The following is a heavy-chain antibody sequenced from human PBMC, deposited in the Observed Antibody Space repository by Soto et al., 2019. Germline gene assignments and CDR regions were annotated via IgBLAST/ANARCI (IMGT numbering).Heavy chain of an antibody. CDR3: ARAPPVWGSYRYIY. Sequence: PGGSLRLSCAASGFTFTRYSMNWVRQAPGKGLEWVSSISSTTNYIYYGDSMKSRFTISRDNAKNSLYLELRSLRSDDTAVYYCARAPPVWGSYRYIYWGQGTLVTVSS. V-gene: IGHV3-21*04. CDR2: ISSTTNYI. J-gene: IGHJ4*02. CDR1: GFTFTRYS. D-gene: IGHD3-16*02.